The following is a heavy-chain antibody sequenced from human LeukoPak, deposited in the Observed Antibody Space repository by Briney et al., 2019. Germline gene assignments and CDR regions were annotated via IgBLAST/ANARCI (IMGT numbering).Heavy chain of an antibody. CDR3: ARDKNYYGSGSNWGY. CDR2: IYPGDYDT. CDR1: GYRFTSYW. J-gene: IGHJ4*02. Sequence: GASLQISCKGSGYRFTSYWLGWVRQMPGKGLEWMGIIYPGDYDTSYSPSFQGQVTISADQSPSTAHLQWSSLKASGPAMYYLARDKNYYGSGSNWGYWGQGTLVTVSS. D-gene: IGHD3-10*01. V-gene: IGHV5-51*01.